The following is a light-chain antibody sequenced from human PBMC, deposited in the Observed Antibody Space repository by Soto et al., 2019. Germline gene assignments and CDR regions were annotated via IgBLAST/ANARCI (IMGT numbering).Light chain of an antibody. J-gene: IGKJ5*01. CDR3: QQYNKWPIT. V-gene: IGKV3-15*01. CDR1: QSVGTT. Sequence: ILLTQSPDTLSVSPGERATLSCRASQSVGTTLAWYQQKPGQAPRLLIYGATTRAAGLPARFSGSGSETEFTLTISSLQSEDFAVYYCQQYNKWPITFGQGTRVEIK. CDR2: GAT.